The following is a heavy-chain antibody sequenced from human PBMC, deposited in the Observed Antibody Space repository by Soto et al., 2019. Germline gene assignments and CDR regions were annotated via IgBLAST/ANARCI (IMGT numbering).Heavy chain of an antibody. J-gene: IGHJ4*02. CDR3: ARVASSSSWHIPHFDQ. CDR2: IWYDGSTK. CDR1: GFMFRSYA. D-gene: IGHD6-13*01. Sequence: VGSLRLSCAASGFMFRSYAMHWVRQAPGKGLEWVAGIWYDGSTKYYGDSVKGRYSISRDNSKNMLDLQMNSLRAEDTAVYYCARVASSSSWHIPHFDQWGQGTLVTVSS. V-gene: IGHV3-33*01.